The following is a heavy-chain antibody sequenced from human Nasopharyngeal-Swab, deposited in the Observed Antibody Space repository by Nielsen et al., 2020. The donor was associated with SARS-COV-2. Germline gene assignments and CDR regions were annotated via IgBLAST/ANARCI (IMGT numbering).Heavy chain of an antibody. V-gene: IGHV1-24*01. D-gene: IGHD6-19*01. J-gene: IGHJ4*02. Sequence: ASVKVSCKVSGYTLTELSMRWVRQAPGKGLEWMGGFDPEDGETIYAQKFQGRVTMTEDTSTDTAYMELSSLRSEDTAVYYCATSMAVAGTQPPLYWGQGTLVTVSS. CDR3: ATSMAVAGTQPPLY. CDR2: FDPEDGET. CDR1: GYTLTELS.